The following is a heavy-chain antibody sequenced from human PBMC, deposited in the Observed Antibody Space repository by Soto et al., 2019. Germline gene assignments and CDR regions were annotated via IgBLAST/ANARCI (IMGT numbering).Heavy chain of an antibody. CDR3: AADPYYYDSSDYYSFDQ. D-gene: IGHD3-22*01. Sequence: GASVKVSCKASGLNFRTTAVQGVRQARGQRLEWIGWIVVGSGNTNYAQKFQERVTITRDMSTSTAYMDVSSLRSEDTAVYYCAADPYYYDSSDYYSFDQWGQGTLVTVSS. V-gene: IGHV1-58*01. CDR2: IVVGSGNT. J-gene: IGHJ4*02. CDR1: GLNFRTTA.